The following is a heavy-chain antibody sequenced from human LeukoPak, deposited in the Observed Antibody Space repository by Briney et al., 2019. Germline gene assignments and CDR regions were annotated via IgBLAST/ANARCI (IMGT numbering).Heavy chain of an antibody. D-gene: IGHD4-23*01. CDR1: GYTFTSYG. V-gene: IGHV1-18*01. Sequence: ASVKVSCKASGYTFTSYGISWVRQAPGQGLEWMGWISAYNGNTNYAQKLQGRVTMTTDTSTSTAYMELRSLRSDDTAVYYCARLTSRSVTSHDAFDIWGQGTMATVSS. J-gene: IGHJ3*02. CDR2: ISAYNGNT. CDR3: ARLTSRSVTSHDAFDI.